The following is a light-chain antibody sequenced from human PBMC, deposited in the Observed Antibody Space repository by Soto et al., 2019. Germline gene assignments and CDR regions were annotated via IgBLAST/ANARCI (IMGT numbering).Light chain of an antibody. CDR1: QSVSSY. CDR3: QQRSNWPWT. J-gene: IGKJ1*01. V-gene: IGKV3-11*01. Sequence: IVMTQCPATVSVSAGERATLSFMASQSVSSYLAWYQQKPGQAPRLLIYDASNRATGIPARFSGSGSGTDFTLTISSLEPEDFAVYYCQQRSNWPWTFGQGTKVDIK. CDR2: DAS.